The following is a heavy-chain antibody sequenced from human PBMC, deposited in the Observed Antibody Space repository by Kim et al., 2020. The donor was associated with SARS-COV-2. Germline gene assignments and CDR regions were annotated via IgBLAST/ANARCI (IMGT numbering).Heavy chain of an antibody. CDR3: ARRSAALAFDI. J-gene: IGHJ3*02. Sequence: GGSLRLSCAASGFTFSSYDMHWVRQATGKGLEWVSAIGTAGDTYYPGSVKGRFTISRENAKNSLYLQMNSLRAGDTAVYYCARRSAALAFDIWGQGTMVTVSS. V-gene: IGHV3-13*01. CDR2: IGTAGDT. CDR1: GFTFSSYD. D-gene: IGHD6-13*01.